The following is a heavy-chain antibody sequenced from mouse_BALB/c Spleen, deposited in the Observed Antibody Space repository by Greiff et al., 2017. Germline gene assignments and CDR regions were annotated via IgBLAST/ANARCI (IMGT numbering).Heavy chain of an antibody. V-gene: IGHV5-4*02. J-gene: IGHJ2*01. CDR3: ARDGGYRYHYFDY. CDR2: ISDGGSYT. CDR1: GFTFSDYY. Sequence: EVQLVESGGGLVKPGGSLKLSCAASGFTFSDYYMYWVRQTPEKRLEWVATISDGGSYTYYPDSVKGRFTISRDNAKNNLYLQMSSLKSEDTAMYYCARDGGYRYHYFDYWGQGTTLTVSS. D-gene: IGHD2-14*01.